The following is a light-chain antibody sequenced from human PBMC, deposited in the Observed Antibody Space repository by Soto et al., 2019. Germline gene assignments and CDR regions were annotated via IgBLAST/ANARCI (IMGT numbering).Light chain of an antibody. J-gene: IGKJ4*01. Sequence: DIQMTQSPSTLSASVGDRVTITCRASQSISNWLAWYQQKPGKAPKLLIYKTSNLDSGVPSRFSGSGSGTELSLPISSLQPDDFATYYCQQYKSFSLTFGGGTRVEVK. CDR3: QQYKSFSLT. V-gene: IGKV1-5*03. CDR2: KTS. CDR1: QSISNW.